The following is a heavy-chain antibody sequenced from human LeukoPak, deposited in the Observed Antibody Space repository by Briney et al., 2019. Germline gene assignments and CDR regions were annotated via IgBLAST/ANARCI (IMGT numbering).Heavy chain of an antibody. D-gene: IGHD3-22*01. CDR2: IYYSGST. Sequence: SETLSLTCTVSGGSISSYYWSWIRQPPGKGLEWIGYIYYSGSTNYSPSLKSRVTISVDTSKNQFPLKLSSVTAADTAVYYCAREHNDSSGYYYYFDYWGQGTLVTVSS. CDR3: AREHNDSSGYYYYFDY. V-gene: IGHV4-59*12. CDR1: GGSISSYY. J-gene: IGHJ4*02.